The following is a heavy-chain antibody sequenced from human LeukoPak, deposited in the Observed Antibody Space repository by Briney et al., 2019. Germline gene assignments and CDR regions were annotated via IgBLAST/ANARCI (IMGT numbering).Heavy chain of an antibody. V-gene: IGHV3-48*01. CDR2: ISSSSSTI. CDR1: GFTFSNYN. D-gene: IGHD3-22*01. J-gene: IGHJ4*02. CDR3: AKHSHDGSAPYYEVQLDY. Sequence: GGSLRLSCAASGFTFSNYNMNWVRQAPGKGLEWVSYISSSSSTIYYADSVKGRFTISRDNSKNTLYLQMNSLRAEDTAIYYCAKHSHDGSAPYYEVQLDYWGQGTLVTVSS.